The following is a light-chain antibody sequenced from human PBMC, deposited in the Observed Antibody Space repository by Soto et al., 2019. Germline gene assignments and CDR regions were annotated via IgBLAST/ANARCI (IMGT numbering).Light chain of an antibody. V-gene: IGKV1-39*01. CDR2: AAS. Sequence: DIQMTQSPSSLTASVGERVTITCRASQPVTNYLSWYQQKPGKDPKLVIYAASRLQSGVPARFSGGGAGTDFTLTISSRLPEDFATYYCQQSYIAPWTFGQGTKVDIK. J-gene: IGKJ1*01. CDR1: QPVTNY. CDR3: QQSYIAPWT.